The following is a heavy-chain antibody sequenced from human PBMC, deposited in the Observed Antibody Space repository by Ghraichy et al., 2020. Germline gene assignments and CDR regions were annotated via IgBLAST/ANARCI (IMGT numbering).Heavy chain of an antibody. CDR2: ISGSGGST. Sequence: GGSLRLSCPHSALAVRTYELKSRGHTSYDVLEWKKTISGSGGSTYYADSVKGRFTISRDNSKNTLHLQMNSLRAEDTAVYYCAKCPTPATYYYYYYMDVWGKGTTIPVSS. V-gene: IGHV3-23*01. CDR3: AKCPTPATYYYYYYMDV. CDR1: ALAVRTYE. D-gene: IGHD2-15*01. J-gene: IGHJ6*03.